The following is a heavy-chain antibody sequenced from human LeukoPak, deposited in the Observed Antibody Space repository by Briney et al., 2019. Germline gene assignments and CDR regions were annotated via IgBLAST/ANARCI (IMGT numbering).Heavy chain of an antibody. V-gene: IGHV1-18*01. CDR1: GYTFTSYG. J-gene: IGHJ4*02. D-gene: IGHD5-12*01. CDR2: ISAYNGNT. Sequence: ASVKVSCKASGYTFTSYGISWVRQAPGQGLEWMGWISAYNGNTNYAQKLQGRGTMTTDTSTSTAYMELRSLRSDDTAVYYCARVEGSGYDFAEIDYWGQGTLVTVSS. CDR3: ARVEGSGYDFAEIDY.